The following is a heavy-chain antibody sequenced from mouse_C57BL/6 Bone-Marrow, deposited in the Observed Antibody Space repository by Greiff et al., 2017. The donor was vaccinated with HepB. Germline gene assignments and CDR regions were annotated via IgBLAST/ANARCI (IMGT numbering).Heavy chain of an antibody. CDR2: INPNNGGT. CDR3: ARSGLLWSLDY. D-gene: IGHD2-1*01. J-gene: IGHJ2*01. V-gene: IGHV1-22*01. Sequence: EVQLQESGPELVKPGASVKMSCKASGYTFTDYNMHWVKQSHGKSLEWIGYINPNNGGTSYNQKFKGKATLTVNKSSSTAYMELRSLTSEDSAVYYCARSGLLWSLDYWGQGTTLTVSS. CDR1: GYTFTDYN.